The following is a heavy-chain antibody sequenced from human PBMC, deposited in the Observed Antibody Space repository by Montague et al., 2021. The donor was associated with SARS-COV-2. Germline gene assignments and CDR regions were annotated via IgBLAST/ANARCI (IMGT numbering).Heavy chain of an antibody. Sequence: SLRLSCAASGFSFSGYAMNWVRQAPGKGLEWISVIYSGGDSTHYXDSVRGRFTISRDDSKNTLFLHLNNLSAEDTAIYYCAKPGPFAFYFVSWGKGTLVTV. CDR3: AKPGPFAFYFVS. V-gene: IGHV3-23*03. CDR2: IYSGGDST. D-gene: IGHD3-10*01. J-gene: IGHJ4*02. CDR1: GFSFSGYA.